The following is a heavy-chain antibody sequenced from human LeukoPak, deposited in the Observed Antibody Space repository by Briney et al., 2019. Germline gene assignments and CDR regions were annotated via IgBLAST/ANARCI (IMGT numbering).Heavy chain of an antibody. D-gene: IGHD2-21*01. CDR1: GYTFTSYC. J-gene: IGHJ4*02. Sequence: ASVKVSCKASGYTFTSYCMHWVRQAPGQGLEWMGIINPSGGSTSYAQKFQGRVTLTRDTSTSTVYMELSSLRSEDTAIYYCARSGMWFSTNDWGQGTLVTVSS. CDR2: INPSGGST. CDR3: ARSGMWFSTND. V-gene: IGHV1-46*01.